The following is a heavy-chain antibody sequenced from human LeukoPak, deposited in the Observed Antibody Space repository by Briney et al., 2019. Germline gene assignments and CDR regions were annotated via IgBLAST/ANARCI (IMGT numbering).Heavy chain of an antibody. CDR1: GFTFSNYE. V-gene: IGHV3-48*03. CDR3: ATASQQIWTPDY. Sequence: GGSLTLSCAASGFTFSNYEMNWVRQAPGKGLEWVSYISSSGSSIYYADSVKGRFTISRDNAKNSLYLQMNSLRAEDTAVYYCATASQQIWTPDYWGQGTLVTVSS. CDR2: ISSSGSSI. D-gene: IGHD5-18*01. J-gene: IGHJ4*02.